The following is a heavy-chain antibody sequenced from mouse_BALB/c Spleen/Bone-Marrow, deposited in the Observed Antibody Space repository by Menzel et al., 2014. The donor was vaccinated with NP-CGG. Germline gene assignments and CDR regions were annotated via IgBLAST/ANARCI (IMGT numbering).Heavy chain of an antibody. J-gene: IGHJ3*01. CDR3: ARNRYDWFAY. CDR2: INTNGGTT. D-gene: IGHD2-14*01. Sequence: EVKLMESGGVLVQPGGSLKLSCAASGFTFSSYDMSWVRQTPDKRLELVATINTNGGTTYYPDSVKGRFTISRDNAKSTLYLQMGSLKSADTAIYYCARNRYDWFAYWGQGTLVTVSA. V-gene: IGHV5-6-3*01. CDR1: GFTFSSYD.